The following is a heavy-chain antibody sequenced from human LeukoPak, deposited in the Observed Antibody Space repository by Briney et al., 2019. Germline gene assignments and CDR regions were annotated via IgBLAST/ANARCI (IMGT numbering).Heavy chain of an antibody. Sequence: GGSLRLSCAASGFAFSSYAMNWVRQAPGKGLEWVSAMSGSGANTNYADSVKGRFTISRDNSKNSLYLQMNSLRAEDTCVYYCANALYSSCWYGFFDKGGEGT. CDR3: ANALYSSCWYGFFDK. CDR2: MSGSGANT. CDR1: GFAFSSYA. V-gene: IGHV3-23*01. J-gene: IGHJ4*02. D-gene: IGHD6-19*01.